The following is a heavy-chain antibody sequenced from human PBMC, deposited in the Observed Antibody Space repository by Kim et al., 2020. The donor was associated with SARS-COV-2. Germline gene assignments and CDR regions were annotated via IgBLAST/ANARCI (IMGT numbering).Heavy chain of an antibody. V-gene: IGHV1-46*01. Sequence: QKFPGRVTMTRDTSTSTVYMELSSLRSEDTAVYYCARVLVVPAAIGAFDIWGQGTMVTVSS. J-gene: IGHJ3*02. CDR3: ARVLVVPAAIGAFDI. D-gene: IGHD2-2*01.